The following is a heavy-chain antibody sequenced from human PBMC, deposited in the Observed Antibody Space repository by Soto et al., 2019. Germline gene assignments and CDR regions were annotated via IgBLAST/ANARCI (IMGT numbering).Heavy chain of an antibody. J-gene: IGHJ4*01. D-gene: IGHD2-2*02. CDR3: ARLYCFPNGCYICDVDY. CDR1: GYSFTNNW. V-gene: IGHV5-10-1*01. CDR2: IDPRDSYT. Sequence: GESLKISCKGSGYSFTNNWISWVRQMPGKGLEWMGRIDPRDSYTNYSPSFQGHVTISVDKSDNTSYLQWNTLKASDSAMYFCARLYCFPNGCYICDVDYWGRGTLVTVSS.